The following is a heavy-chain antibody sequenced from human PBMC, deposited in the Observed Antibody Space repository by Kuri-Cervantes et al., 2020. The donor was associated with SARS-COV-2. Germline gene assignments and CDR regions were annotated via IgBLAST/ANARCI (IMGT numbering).Heavy chain of an antibody. CDR1: GYSISSGYY. V-gene: IGHV4-38-2*02. J-gene: IGHJ4*02. CDR3: AKIIGGGGPIDY. Sequence: SETLSLTCTVSGYSISSGYYWGWIRQPPGKGLEWIGEINQSGSTSYSPSLKSRLTISVDTSKNQFSLKLSSVTAADTAVFYCAKIIGGGGPIDYWGQGTLVTVSS. D-gene: IGHD2-15*01. CDR2: INQSGST.